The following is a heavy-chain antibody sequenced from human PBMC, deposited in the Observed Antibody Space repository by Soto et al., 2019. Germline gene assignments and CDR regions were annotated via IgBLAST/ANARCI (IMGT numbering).Heavy chain of an antibody. CDR3: ARSVRFDTSAYYFDF. CDR2: INPNTGGT. Sequence: GASVKVSCKASGYTFSAYYIHWVRQAPGQGLEWMGWINPNTGGTNYAQKFQGRVTMTRDTTISTAYMDLTRLRSDDTAVYFCARSVRFDTSAYYFDFWGRGTLVTVSS. J-gene: IGHJ5*01. CDR1: GYTFSAYY. V-gene: IGHV1-2*02. D-gene: IGHD3-22*01.